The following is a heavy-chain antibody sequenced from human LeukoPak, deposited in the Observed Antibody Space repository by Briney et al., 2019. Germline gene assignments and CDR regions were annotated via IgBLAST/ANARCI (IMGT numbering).Heavy chain of an antibody. J-gene: IGHJ6*02. CDR2: INNDGSSA. Sequence: GVSLRLSCAASGFTFTTYWMHWVRQAPGKGLVWVSRINNDGSSASYVDSVKGRFTISRDNAKNTLFLQMNSLRAEDTAVYYCARRGTGHGMDVWGQGTTVIVSS. D-gene: IGHD1-1*01. CDR3: ARRGTGHGMDV. CDR1: GFTFTTYW. V-gene: IGHV3-74*01.